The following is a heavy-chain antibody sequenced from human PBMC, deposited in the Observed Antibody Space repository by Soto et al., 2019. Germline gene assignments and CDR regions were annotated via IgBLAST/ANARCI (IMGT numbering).Heavy chain of an antibody. Sequence: QLQLQESGPGLVKPSETLSLTCTVSGGSISSSSYYWGWIRQPPGKGLEWIGSIYYSGSTYYTPSLKSRVTISVDTSKNQFPLKLSSVTAADTAVYYCARSHRTRTGYSSSWSWGGWFDPWGQGTLVTVSS. D-gene: IGHD6-13*01. V-gene: IGHV4-39*01. CDR1: GGSISSSSYY. CDR3: ARSHRTRTGYSSSWSWGGWFDP. J-gene: IGHJ5*02. CDR2: IYYSGST.